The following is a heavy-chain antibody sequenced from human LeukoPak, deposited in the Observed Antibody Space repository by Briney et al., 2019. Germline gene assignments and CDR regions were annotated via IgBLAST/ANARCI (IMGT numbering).Heavy chain of an antibody. Sequence: PGGSLRLSCAASGFTFSSCAMHWVRQAPGKGLEWVAVISYDGSNKYYADSVKGRFTISRDNSKNTLYLQMNSLRAEDTAVYYCARDWDDTGRYYYYGMDVWGQGTTVTVSS. D-gene: IGHD5-18*01. CDR2: ISYDGSNK. V-gene: IGHV3-30-3*01. CDR1: GFTFSSCA. J-gene: IGHJ6*02. CDR3: ARDWDDTGRYYYYGMDV.